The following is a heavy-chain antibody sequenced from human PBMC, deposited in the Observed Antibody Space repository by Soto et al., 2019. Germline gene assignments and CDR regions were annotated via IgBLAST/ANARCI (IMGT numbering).Heavy chain of an antibody. V-gene: IGHV4-59*08. CDR3: ARIPCYYADQGFDD. J-gene: IGHJ4*02. Sequence: RQPPGTGLEWIRDIAYSGGAHYNPSLKSRVTRSVDTSKNQFSLKLSSVTAADTVVYYCARIPCYYADQGFDDRGKGTLVTVSS. D-gene: IGHD4-17*01. CDR2: IAYSGGA.